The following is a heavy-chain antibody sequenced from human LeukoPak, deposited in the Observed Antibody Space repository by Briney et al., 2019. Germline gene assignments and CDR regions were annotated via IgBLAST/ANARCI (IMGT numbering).Heavy chain of an antibody. D-gene: IGHD3-9*01. Sequence: ASVKVSCQASGYTFSVYGVSWVRQAPGQGLEWVGRLDPNSGGTNYAQDVQGRVTITRDTSINTAYMELSRLRSDDTAKYYCTRDLTISGPIGIWGQGTLVTVSA. CDR2: LDPNSGGT. CDR3: TRDLTISGPIGI. J-gene: IGHJ4*02. V-gene: IGHV1-2*06. CDR1: GYTFSVYG.